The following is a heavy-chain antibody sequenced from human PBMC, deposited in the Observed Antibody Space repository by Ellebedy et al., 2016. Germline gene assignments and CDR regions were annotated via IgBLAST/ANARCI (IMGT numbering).Heavy chain of an antibody. V-gene: IGHV4-61*08. D-gene: IGHD3-22*01. CDR2: IYCSGST. Sequence: SETLSLXXTVSGGSLTNRGAYWSWIRQPPGRQPEWIGYIYCSGSTKFNPSLKSRVTMSVDTSKYQFSLKLSSVTAADTAVYYCARGLYFDSSGYHFWFDPWGRGTLVTVSS. CDR1: GGSLTNRGAY. J-gene: IGHJ5*02. CDR3: ARGLYFDSSGYHFWFDP.